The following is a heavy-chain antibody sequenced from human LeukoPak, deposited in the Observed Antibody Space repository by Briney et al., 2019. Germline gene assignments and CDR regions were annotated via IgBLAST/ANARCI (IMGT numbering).Heavy chain of an antibody. D-gene: IGHD3-10*01. J-gene: IGHJ4*02. V-gene: IGHV3-74*01. Sequence: GGSLRLSCAASGFTFSSYWMHWVRQAPGKGLVWVSRINSDGSSTSYADSVKGRFTLSRDNAKNTLYLQMNSLRAEDTAVYYCARGGTYYGPFDYWGQGNLVTVSS. CDR1: GFTFSSYW. CDR3: ARGGTYYGPFDY. CDR2: INSDGSST.